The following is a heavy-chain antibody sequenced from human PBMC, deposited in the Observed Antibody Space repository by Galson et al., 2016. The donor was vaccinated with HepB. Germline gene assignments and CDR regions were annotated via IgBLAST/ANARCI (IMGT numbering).Heavy chain of an antibody. CDR2: IYHGGGS. V-gene: IGHV4-30-2*01. D-gene: IGHD6-13*01. CDR3: ALYERAGGTSIDY. J-gene: IGHJ4*02. Sequence: TLSLTCAVSGVSISSGDLPWDWIRQPPGKGLEWIGYIYHGGGSYYNPSLSSRVTISVDRSKSHSSLQLSSVTVADTAVYYCALYERAGGTSIDYWGQGTLVTVSS. CDR1: GVSISSGDLP.